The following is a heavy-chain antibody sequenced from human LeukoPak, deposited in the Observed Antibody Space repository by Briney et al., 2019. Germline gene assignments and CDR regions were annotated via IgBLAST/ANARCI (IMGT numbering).Heavy chain of an antibody. V-gene: IGHV3-23*01. Sequence: GGSLRLSCAASGFTFSTYVMTWVRQAPGKGLEWVSALSGSGGSTFYADSVKGRFTVSRDNSKNTLYLEMNSLRAEDTAIYYCAKAAPFFLEYWGQGALVTVSP. CDR2: LSGSGGST. J-gene: IGHJ4*02. CDR3: AKAAPFFLEY. D-gene: IGHD2/OR15-2a*01. CDR1: GFTFSTYV.